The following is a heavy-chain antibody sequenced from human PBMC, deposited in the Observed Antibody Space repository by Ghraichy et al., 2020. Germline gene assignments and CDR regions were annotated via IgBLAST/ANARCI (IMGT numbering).Heavy chain of an antibody. J-gene: IGHJ4*02. CDR3: ARAHLRFLEWSPSDY. Sequence: ASVKVSCKASGYTFTGYYMHWVRQAPGQGLEWMGWINPNSGGTNYAQKFQGRVTMTRDTSISTAYMELSRLRSDDTAVYYCARAHLRFLEWSPSDYWGQGTLVTVSS. D-gene: IGHD3-3*01. CDR2: INPNSGGT. V-gene: IGHV1-2*02. CDR1: GYTFTGYY.